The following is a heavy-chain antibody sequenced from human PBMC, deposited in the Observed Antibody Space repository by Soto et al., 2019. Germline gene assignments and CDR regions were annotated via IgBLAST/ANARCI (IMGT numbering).Heavy chain of an antibody. V-gene: IGHV2-5*02. Sequence: QITLKESGPTLVKPTQTLTLTCTFSGFSLTTRGVAVGWIRQPPGKALEWLALIYWDDDEGYSPSLKSRLTIPKETSKNQVVLRMTNMDPVDTATYYCAHRPRGFSYYFDYWGQGTLVTVSS. D-gene: IGHD3-10*01. J-gene: IGHJ4*02. CDR3: AHRPRGFSYYFDY. CDR1: GFSLTTRGVA. CDR2: IYWDDDE.